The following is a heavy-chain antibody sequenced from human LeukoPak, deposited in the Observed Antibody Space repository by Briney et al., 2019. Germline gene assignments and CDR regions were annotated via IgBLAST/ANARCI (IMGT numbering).Heavy chain of an antibody. V-gene: IGHV1-18*01. CDR1: GYTFTSYG. CDR3: ARVAGSSWSEGYFDY. Sequence: GASVKVSCKASGYTFTSYGISWVRQAPGQGLEWMGWISAYNGNTNYAQKLQGRVTMTTDTSTSTAYMELRSLRSDDTAVYYCARVAGSSWSEGYFDYWGQGTLVTVSS. D-gene: IGHD6-13*01. CDR2: ISAYNGNT. J-gene: IGHJ4*02.